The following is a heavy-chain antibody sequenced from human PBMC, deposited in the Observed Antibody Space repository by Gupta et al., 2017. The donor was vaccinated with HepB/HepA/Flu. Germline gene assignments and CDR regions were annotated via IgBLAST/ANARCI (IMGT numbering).Heavy chain of an antibody. J-gene: IGHJ4*02. D-gene: IGHD6-19*01. CDR1: GFTFSSYA. CDR3: ARGKDSSGWYMDY. Sequence: QVQLVESGGGVVQPGRSLRLSCAASGFTFSSYAMPWVRQAPGKGLEWVAVISYDGSNKYYADSVKGRFTISRDNSKNTLYLQMNSLRAEDTAVYYCARGKDSSGWYMDYWGQGTLVTVSS. V-gene: IGHV3-30-3*01. CDR2: ISYDGSNK.